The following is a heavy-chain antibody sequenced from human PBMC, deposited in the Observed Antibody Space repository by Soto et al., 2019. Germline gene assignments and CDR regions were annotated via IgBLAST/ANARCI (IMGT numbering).Heavy chain of an antibody. V-gene: IGHV3-23*01. Sequence: HPGGSLRLSCAASGFTFSSYAMSWVRQAPGKGLEWVSGISDSGGSTYYADSVKGRFTISRDNSKNTLYLQMNSLRAEDTAVYYCAKGTYYYGSAPYYFDYWGQGTLVTVSS. D-gene: IGHD3-10*01. CDR2: ISDSGGST. CDR1: GFTFSSYA. J-gene: IGHJ4*02. CDR3: AKGTYYYGSAPYYFDY.